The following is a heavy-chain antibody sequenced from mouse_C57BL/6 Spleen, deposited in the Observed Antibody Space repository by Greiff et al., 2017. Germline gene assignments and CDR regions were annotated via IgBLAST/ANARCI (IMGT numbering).Heavy chain of an antibody. CDR3: ARAGARSTGFAY. V-gene: IGHV1-50*01. CDR2: IDPSDSYI. D-gene: IGHD5-1*01. J-gene: IGHJ3*01. CDR1: GYTFTSYW. Sequence: VQLQQPGAELVKPGASVKLSCKASGYTFTSYWMQWVKQRPGQGLEWIGEIDPSDSYINYTQKVKGQATLTVDTASSTAFLQLSSLTSEDSAVYSCARAGARSTGFAYWGQGSLVTVSA.